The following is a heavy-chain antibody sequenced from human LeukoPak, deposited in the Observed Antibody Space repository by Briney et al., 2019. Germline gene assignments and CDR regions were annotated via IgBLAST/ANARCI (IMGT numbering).Heavy chain of an antibody. CDR3: AKRVRDGYNSPIDY. Sequence: GGSLRLSCAASGFTFSSYDMNWVRQAPGKGLEWVSGVSYNGAQAYYVDSVKGRFIISRDTSKNTLYLQMNSLRAEDTAVYYCAKRVRDGYNSPIDYWGQGTLVTVSS. CDR2: VSYNGAQA. V-gene: IGHV3-23*01. J-gene: IGHJ4*02. D-gene: IGHD5-24*01. CDR1: GFTFSSYD.